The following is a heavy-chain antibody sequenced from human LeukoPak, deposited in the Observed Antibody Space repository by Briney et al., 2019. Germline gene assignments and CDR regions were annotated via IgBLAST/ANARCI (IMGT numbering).Heavy chain of an antibody. J-gene: IGHJ5*02. Sequence: SETLSLTCTVSGGSISSSSYYWGWIRQPPGKGLEWIGSIYYSGSTYYNPSLKSRVTISVDTSKNQFSLKLSSVTAADTAVYYCARDPGSGGGYYDFWSGYYSDWFDPRGQGTLVTVSS. D-gene: IGHD3-3*01. CDR3: ARDPGSGGGYYDFWSGYYSDWFDP. CDR1: GGSISSSSYY. V-gene: IGHV4-39*07. CDR2: IYYSGST.